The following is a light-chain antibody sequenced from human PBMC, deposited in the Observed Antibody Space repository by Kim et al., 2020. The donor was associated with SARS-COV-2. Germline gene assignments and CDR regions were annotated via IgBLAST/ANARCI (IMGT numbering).Light chain of an antibody. V-gene: IGKV3-20*01. Sequence: EILLTQSPGTLSLSPGERATLSCRANQRISSNYLAWYQHKPGQSPRLLIHDASNRATGIPDRFSGSGSGTYFTLTISRLEPEDFAVYYCHQYIRSPYSFGQGTKLEI. J-gene: IGKJ2*03. CDR3: HQYIRSPYS. CDR2: DAS. CDR1: QRISSNY.